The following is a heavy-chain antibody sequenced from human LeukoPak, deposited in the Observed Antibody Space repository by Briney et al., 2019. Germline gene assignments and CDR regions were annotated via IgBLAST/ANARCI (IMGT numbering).Heavy chain of an antibody. Sequence: GGSLRLSCAASGFTFDDYAMHWVRQAPGKGLEWVSGISWNSGSIGYADSVKGRFTISRDNAKNSLYLQMNSLRAEDTALYYCAKGNHYYDSSGYQDYWGQGTLVTVSS. V-gene: IGHV3-9*01. D-gene: IGHD3-22*01. CDR2: ISWNSGSI. CDR3: AKGNHYYDSSGYQDY. J-gene: IGHJ4*02. CDR1: GFTFDDYA.